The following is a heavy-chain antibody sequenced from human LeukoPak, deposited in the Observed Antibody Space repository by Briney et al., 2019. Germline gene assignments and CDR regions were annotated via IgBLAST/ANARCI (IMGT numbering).Heavy chain of an antibody. CDR2: IYYSGST. J-gene: IGHJ6*03. V-gene: IGHV4-59*01. D-gene: IGHD5-12*01. Sequence: SETLSLTCAVYGGSISSYYWSWIRQPPGKGLEWIGYIYYSGSTNYNPSLKSRVTISVDTSKNQFSLKLSSVTAADTAVYYCARVYSGYDWGYYYYYYYMDVWGKGTTVTISS. CDR3: ARVYSGYDWGYYYYYYYMDV. CDR1: GGSISSYY.